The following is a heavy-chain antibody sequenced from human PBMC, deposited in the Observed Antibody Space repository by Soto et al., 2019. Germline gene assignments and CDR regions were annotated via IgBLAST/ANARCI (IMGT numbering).Heavy chain of an antibody. CDR2: IIPIFGTA. V-gene: IGHV1-69*12. CDR1: GVTFSSYA. CDR3: ARRVTPYNWFDP. Sequence: QVQLVQSGAEVKKPGSSVKVSCKASGVTFSSYAISWVRQAHGQGLEWMGGIIPIFGTANYAQKFQGRVTITADESTSTAYMELSSLRSEDTAVYYCARRVTPYNWFDPWGQGTLVTVSS. D-gene: IGHD2-21*02. J-gene: IGHJ5*02.